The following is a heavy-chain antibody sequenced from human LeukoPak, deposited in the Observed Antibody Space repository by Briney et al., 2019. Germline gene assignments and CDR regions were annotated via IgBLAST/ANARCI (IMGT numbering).Heavy chain of an antibody. Sequence: SETLSLTCTVSGASISDYYWSWIRQPPGKGLEWIGYIYYTGTTNYNPSLKSRVTISVDTSKNQFSLKLTSVTAADTAVYYCARGHRGLGYWGQGTLVSVSS. CDR2: IYYTGTT. V-gene: IGHV4-59*01. CDR3: ARGHRGLGY. CDR1: GASISDYY. J-gene: IGHJ4*02.